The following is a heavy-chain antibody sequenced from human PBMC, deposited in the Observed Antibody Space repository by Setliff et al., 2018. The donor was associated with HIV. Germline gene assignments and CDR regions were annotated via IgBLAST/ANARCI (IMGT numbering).Heavy chain of an antibody. CDR1: GFTFSSYA. CDR3: ARDERWLQFYFYYYYMDV. CDR2: ISYDGSNK. D-gene: IGHD5-12*01. V-gene: IGHV3-30*04. Sequence: GGSLRLSCAASGFTFSSYAMHWVRQAPGKGLEWVAVISYDGSNKFYADSVKGRFTISRDNSKNTLYLQMNSLRAEDTAVYYCARDERWLQFYFYYYYMDVWGKGTTVTVPS. J-gene: IGHJ6*03.